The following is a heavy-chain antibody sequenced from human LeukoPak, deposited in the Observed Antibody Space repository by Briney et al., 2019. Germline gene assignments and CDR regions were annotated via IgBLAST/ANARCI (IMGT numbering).Heavy chain of an antibody. CDR1: GGTFSSYA. CDR2: IIPIFGTA. D-gene: IGHD6-19*01. Sequence: SVKVSCKASGGTFSSYAISWVRQAPGQGLEWMGGIIPIFGTANYAQKFQGRVTITTDESTSTAYMELSSLRSEDTAVYYCVGGAVAGNYYYYYMDVWGKGTTVTVSS. V-gene: IGHV1-69*05. CDR3: VGGAVAGNYYYYYMDV. J-gene: IGHJ6*03.